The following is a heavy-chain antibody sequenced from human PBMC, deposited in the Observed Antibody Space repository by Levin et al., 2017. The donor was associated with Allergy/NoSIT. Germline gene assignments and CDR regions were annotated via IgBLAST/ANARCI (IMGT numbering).Heavy chain of an antibody. CDR2: ISYDGSYK. Sequence: QPGGSLRLSCAASGFTFDNYAIHWVRQPPGKGLEWVAVISYDGSYKYYADSVKGRFTVSRDNSKNTLYLQMNSLRTEDTAVYSCARDPRSYSTGVDYWGQGTLVTVSS. V-gene: IGHV3-30-3*01. CDR3: ARDPRSYSTGVDY. J-gene: IGHJ4*02. D-gene: IGHD1-26*01. CDR1: GFTFDNYA.